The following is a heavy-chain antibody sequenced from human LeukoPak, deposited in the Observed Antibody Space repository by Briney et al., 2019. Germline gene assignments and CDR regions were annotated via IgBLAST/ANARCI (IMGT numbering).Heavy chain of an antibody. CDR2: INHSGST. CDR1: GGSFSGYY. CDR3: ARYCSGTGCHGPFDS. Sequence: SETLSLTCAVYGGSFSGYYWSWIRQPPGKGLEWIGEINHSGSTNYNPSLKSRVTISVDTSKNQFSLKLSSVTAADTAIYYCARYCSGTGCHGPFDSWGPGTLVTVSS. V-gene: IGHV4-34*01. D-gene: IGHD2-2*01. J-gene: IGHJ4*02.